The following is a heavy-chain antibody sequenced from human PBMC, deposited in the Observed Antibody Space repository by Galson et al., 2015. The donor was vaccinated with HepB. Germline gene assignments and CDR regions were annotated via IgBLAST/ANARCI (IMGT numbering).Heavy chain of an antibody. D-gene: IGHD3-3*01. CDR2: INSDGNSA. CDR1: GFTFSNYW. CDR3: ARLGVPRGGDY. V-gene: IGHV3-74*01. Sequence: SLRLSCAASGFTFSNYWMHWVRRAPGEGLVWVSRINSDGNSATYADFVKGRFTNRRDNAENTRNQKMNSLTVEDTAVYYCARLGVPRGGDYWGQGTLATVSS. J-gene: IGHJ4*02.